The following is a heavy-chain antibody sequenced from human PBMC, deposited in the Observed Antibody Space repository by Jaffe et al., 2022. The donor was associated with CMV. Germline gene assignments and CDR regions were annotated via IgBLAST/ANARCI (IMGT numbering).Heavy chain of an antibody. CDR2: ISYTGGST. V-gene: IGHV3-23*01. CDR1: GFTFNSYA. Sequence: EVQLLESGGGLVQPGGSLRLSCAASGFTFNSYAMNWVRQGPGKGLEWVSGISYTGGSTYYADSVKGRFTVSRDNSKNTVYLQMSSLRAEDTAVYYCAKDFRQWLAFDYWGQGTLVTVSS. J-gene: IGHJ4*02. CDR3: AKDFRQWLAFDY. D-gene: IGHD6-19*01.